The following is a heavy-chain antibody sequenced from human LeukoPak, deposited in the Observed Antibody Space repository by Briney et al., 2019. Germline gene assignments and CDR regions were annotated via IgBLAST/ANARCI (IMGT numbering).Heavy chain of an antibody. CDR2: IYYSGST. J-gene: IGHJ6*02. CDR1: GFTFSDYY. D-gene: IGHD1-26*01. V-gene: IGHV4-59*01. CDR3: ARSWSSYYYYGMDV. Sequence: TGGSLRLSCAASGFTFSDYYWSWIRQPPGKGLEWIGYIYYSGSTNYNPSLKSRVTISVDTSKNQFSLKLSSVTAADTAVYYCARSWSSYYYYGMDVWGQGTTVTVSS.